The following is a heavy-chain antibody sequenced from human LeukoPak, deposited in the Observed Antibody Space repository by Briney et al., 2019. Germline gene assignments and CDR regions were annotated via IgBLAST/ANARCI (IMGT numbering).Heavy chain of an antibody. CDR1: GFTFSSYA. CDR2: SGSGGST. V-gene: IGHV3-23*01. CDR3: ARGRDYSSFKIDY. Sequence: GGSLRLSCAASGFTFSSYAMSWVRQTPGQGLKWVSASGSGGSTYYANSVKGRFTISRDNSKNTLYLQMNSLRAEDTAVYFCARGRDYSSFKIDYWGQGTLVTVSS. J-gene: IGHJ4*02. D-gene: IGHD6-6*01.